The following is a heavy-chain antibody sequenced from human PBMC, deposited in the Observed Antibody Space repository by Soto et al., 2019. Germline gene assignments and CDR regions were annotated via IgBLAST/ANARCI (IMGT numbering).Heavy chain of an antibody. CDR1: GGTFRTYA. V-gene: IGHV1-69*06. J-gene: IGHJ4*02. CDR2: IIPTSGTA. CDR3: ARDRYYDRSGSYYECEY. D-gene: IGHD3-22*01. Sequence: QVQLVQSGAEVKKPGSSVKVSCRAAGGTFRTYASSWVRQAPGQGLEWMGGIIPTSGTANYAQKFQGRVTITADKSTSTAYMELSSLRSEDTAFYYCARDRYYDRSGSYYECEYWGQGTLVTVSS.